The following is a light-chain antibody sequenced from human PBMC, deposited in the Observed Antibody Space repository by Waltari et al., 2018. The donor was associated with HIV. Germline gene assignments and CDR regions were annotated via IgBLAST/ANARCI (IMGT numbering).Light chain of an antibody. Sequence: QSALTQPASVSGSPGQSIPISCTGTSNDVGGYKYVSWYQQHPGKAPKVVIYEVSNRPSGVSNRFSGSKSGNTASLTISGLQAEDEADYYCSSYASTSTRVFGGGTKLTVL. CDR1: SNDVGGYKY. CDR3: SSYASTSTRV. CDR2: EVS. V-gene: IGLV2-14*01. J-gene: IGLJ3*02.